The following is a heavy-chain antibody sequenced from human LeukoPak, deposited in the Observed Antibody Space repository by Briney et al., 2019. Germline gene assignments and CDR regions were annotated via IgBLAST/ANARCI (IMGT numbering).Heavy chain of an antibody. CDR3: ARGAYSWTGTTCCGDY. Sequence: GASVKVSCKASGYTFTSYYMHWVRQAPGQGLEWMGIINPSGGSTNYAQKFQGRVTVIRDTSTSTVYMELSSLRSEDTAVYYCARGAYSWTGTTCCGDYWGQGTLVTVSS. CDR2: INPSGGST. V-gene: IGHV1-46*01. J-gene: IGHJ4*02. D-gene: IGHD1-1*01. CDR1: GYTFTSYY.